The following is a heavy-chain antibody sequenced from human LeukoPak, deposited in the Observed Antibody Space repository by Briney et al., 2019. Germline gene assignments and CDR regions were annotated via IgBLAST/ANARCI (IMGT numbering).Heavy chain of an antibody. J-gene: IGHJ5*02. V-gene: IGHV4-59*01. CDR2: IYYSGST. CDR3: ARGSRDGYNRAWFDP. CDR1: GGSISSYY. D-gene: IGHD5-24*01. Sequence: SETLSLTCTVSGGSISSYYWSWIRQPPGKGLEWIVYIYYSGSTNYNPSLKSRVTISVDTSKNQFSLKLSSTTAADAAVYYCARGSRDGYNRAWFDPWGQGTLVTVSS.